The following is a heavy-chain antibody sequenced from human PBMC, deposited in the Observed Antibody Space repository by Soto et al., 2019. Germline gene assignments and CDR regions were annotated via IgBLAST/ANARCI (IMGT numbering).Heavy chain of an antibody. CDR3: AREGVPTHGLDV. Sequence: SETLSLTCTVSGGSISNYYWNWIRQPPGKGLEWIGYIYYSGSTNYNPSLKSRVTISVDTSKNQFSLKLTSVTVADTAVYFCAREGVPTHGLDVWGQGTTVTVSS. V-gene: IGHV4-59*01. D-gene: IGHD3-16*01. CDR1: GGSISNYY. J-gene: IGHJ6*02. CDR2: IYYSGST.